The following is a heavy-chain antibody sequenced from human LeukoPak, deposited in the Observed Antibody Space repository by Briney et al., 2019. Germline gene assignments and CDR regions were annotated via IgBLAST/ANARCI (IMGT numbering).Heavy chain of an antibody. J-gene: IGHJ3*02. CDR1: ARSISMSSYY. Sequence: SETLSLTCTVAARSISMSSYYWSWIRQPPGKGLEWIGYIYTSGSTNYNPSLKSRVTISVDTSKNQLSLKLSSVTAADTAVYYCARSEGVTIFGVGGAFDIWGQGTMVTVSS. CDR2: IYTSGST. D-gene: IGHD3-3*01. V-gene: IGHV4-61*09. CDR3: ARSEGVTIFGVGGAFDI.